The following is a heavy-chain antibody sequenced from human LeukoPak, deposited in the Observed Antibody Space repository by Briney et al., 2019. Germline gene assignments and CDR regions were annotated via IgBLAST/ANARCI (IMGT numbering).Heavy chain of an antibody. CDR1: GYTLTELS. CDR2: FDPEDGET. CDR3: ATVGSGYFDY. J-gene: IGHJ4*02. Sequence: ASVKVSCKVSGYTLTELSMHWVRQAPGKGLEWMGGFDPEDGETIYAQKFQGRVTMTKDTSTDTAYMELSSLRSEDTAVYYCATVGSGYFDYWGQGTLVTVSS. D-gene: IGHD3-10*01. V-gene: IGHV1-24*01.